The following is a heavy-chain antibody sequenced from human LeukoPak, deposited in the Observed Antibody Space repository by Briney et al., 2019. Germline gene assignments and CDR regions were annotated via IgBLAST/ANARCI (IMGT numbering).Heavy chain of an antibody. CDR2: IYYSGST. V-gene: IGHV4-39*07. Sequence: PSETLSLTCTVSGGSISSSSYNWGWIRQPPGEGLKWIGSIYYSGSTNYNPSLKSRVTISVDTSKNQFSLRLSSVTAADTAVYFCARHLYGGHLAVVYWGQGTLVTVSS. J-gene: IGHJ4*02. CDR3: ARHLYGGHLAVVY. CDR1: GGSISSSSYN. D-gene: IGHD4-23*01.